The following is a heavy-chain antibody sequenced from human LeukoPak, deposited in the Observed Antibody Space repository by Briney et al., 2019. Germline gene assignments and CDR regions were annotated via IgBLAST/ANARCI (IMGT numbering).Heavy chain of an antibody. CDR1: GFTVNNNY. D-gene: IGHD1-26*01. V-gene: IGHV3-53*01. Sequence: GGSLRLSCAASGFTVNNNYMSWVRQAPGKGLEWVSVIYSGDSTYYVDSVKGRFTISRDNSKNTLYLQMNSLRAEDTAVYYCARVRYGGAAYFDYWGQGTQVTVSS. CDR3: ARVRYGGAAYFDY. CDR2: IYSGDST. J-gene: IGHJ4*02.